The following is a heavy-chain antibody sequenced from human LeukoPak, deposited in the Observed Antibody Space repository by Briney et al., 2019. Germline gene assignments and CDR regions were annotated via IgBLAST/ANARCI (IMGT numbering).Heavy chain of an antibody. CDR1: GFTFTTYG. CDR3: AKRKTSPPRYFDL. Sequence: GGSLRLSCAATGFTFTTYGMSWVRQAPGKGLEWVSSISSSGGSTYYADSVKGRFTISRDNSKNTLFLQMNSLRGEDTAFYYRAKRKTSPPRYFDLWGRGTLVTVSS. J-gene: IGHJ2*01. D-gene: IGHD2-2*01. V-gene: IGHV3-23*01. CDR2: ISSSGGST.